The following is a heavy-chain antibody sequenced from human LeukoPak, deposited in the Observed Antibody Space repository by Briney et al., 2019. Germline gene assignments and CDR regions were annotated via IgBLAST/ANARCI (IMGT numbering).Heavy chain of an antibody. CDR1: GFTFSSYW. CDR3: AKHLWRDLLWFGEGYYFGY. D-gene: IGHD3-10*01. CDR2: IKQDGSEK. Sequence: GGSLRLSRAASGFTFSSYWMSWVRQAPGKGLEWVANIKQDGSEKYYVDSVKGRFTISRDNAKNSLYLQMNSLRAEDTAVYYCAKHLWRDLLWFGEGYYFGYWGQGTLVTVSS. V-gene: IGHV3-7*03. J-gene: IGHJ4*02.